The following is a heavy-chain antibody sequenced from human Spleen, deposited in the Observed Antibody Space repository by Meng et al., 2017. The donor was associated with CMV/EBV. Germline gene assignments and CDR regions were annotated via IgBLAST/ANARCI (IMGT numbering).Heavy chain of an antibody. J-gene: IGHJ6*02. CDR3: ARDRVTIFGANGMDV. CDR2: IYSSGST. Sequence: SETLSLTCTVSGGSISSSTYYWGWIRQPPGKGLEWIGSIYSSGSTNSNPSLKSRVTISVDASKNHFSLRLTSVTAADTAVYYCARDRVTIFGANGMDVWGQGTTVTVSS. V-gene: IGHV4-61*03. CDR1: GGSISSSTYY. D-gene: IGHD3-3*01.